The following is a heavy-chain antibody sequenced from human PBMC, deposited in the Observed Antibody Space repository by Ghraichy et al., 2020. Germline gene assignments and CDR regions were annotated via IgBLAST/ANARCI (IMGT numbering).Heavy chain of an antibody. V-gene: IGHV3-43*01. CDR3: TKQVGTIWFDY. CDR2: IGWDGKYT. CDR1: GFTFVRYS. Sequence: GESLNISCAASGFTFVRYSLHWVRQAPGKGLEWVSLIGWDGKYTFYADSVKGRFTIFRDNRKNVLYLQMNSLRPEDTALFYCTKQVGTIWFDYCGQGTLVTXSS. D-gene: IGHD1-1*01. J-gene: IGHJ4*02.